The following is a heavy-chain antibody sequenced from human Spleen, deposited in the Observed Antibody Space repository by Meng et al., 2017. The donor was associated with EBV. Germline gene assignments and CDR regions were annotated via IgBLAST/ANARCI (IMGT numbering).Heavy chain of an antibody. J-gene: IGHJ2*01. Sequence: PQWGAGVLKPSEILSLSWAVNGGAFSRSFWSWIRQPPGKGLEWVGEINSSGSTEYNPSLKSRVTISEDTSRNQVSLKVRSVTAADTAVYYCARGGPYYFDIWGRGNLVTVSS. CDR1: GGAFSRSF. CDR2: INSSGST. CDR3: ARGGPYYFDI. V-gene: IGHV4-34*01.